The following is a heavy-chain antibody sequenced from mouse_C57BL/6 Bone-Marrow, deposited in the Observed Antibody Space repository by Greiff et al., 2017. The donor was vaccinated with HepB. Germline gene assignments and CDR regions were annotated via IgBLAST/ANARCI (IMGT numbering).Heavy chain of an antibody. CDR2: INSDGGST. V-gene: IGHV5-2*03. CDR3: ASHMVPSYWYFDV. J-gene: IGHJ1*03. D-gene: IGHD2-1*01. CDR1: EYEFPSHD. Sequence: DVKLVESGGGLVQPGESLKLSCESNEYEFPSHDMSWVRKTPEKRLELVAAINSDGGSTYYPDTMERRFIISRDNAKNTLYLQMSSLKSEDTAMYYCASHMVPSYWYFDVWGTGTTVTVSS.